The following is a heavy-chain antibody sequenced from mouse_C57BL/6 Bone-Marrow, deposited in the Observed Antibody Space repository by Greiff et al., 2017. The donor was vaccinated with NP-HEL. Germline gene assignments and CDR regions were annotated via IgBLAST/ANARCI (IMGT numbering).Heavy chain of an antibody. D-gene: IGHD1-1*01. V-gene: IGHV1-59*01. CDR3: ARGTTVVGYAMDD. CDR2: IDPSDSYT. CDR1: GYTFTSYC. J-gene: IGHJ4*01. Sequence: QVQLQQPGAELVRPGTSVKLSCTASGYTFTSYCMHWVKQRPGQGLEWIGVIDPSDSYTNYNQKFKGKATLTVDTSSSTAYMQRSSLTSGDSAVDYCARGTTVVGYAMDDWGKGTTVTVSS.